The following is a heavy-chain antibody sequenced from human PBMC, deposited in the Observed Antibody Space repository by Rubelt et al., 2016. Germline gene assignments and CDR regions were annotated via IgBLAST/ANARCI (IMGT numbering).Heavy chain of an antibody. D-gene: IGHD3-22*01. CDR2: IRSKAYGGTT. Sequence: VESGGDLVQPGRSLRLSCTASGFTFGDYAMSWVRQAPGKGLEWVGFIRSKAYGGTTEYAASVKGRFTISRDDSKSIAYLQMNSLKTEDTAVYYCTRPNSSGYYSFDYWGQGTLVTVSS. J-gene: IGHJ4*02. CDR3: TRPNSSGYYSFDY. CDR1: GFTFGDYA. V-gene: IGHV3-49*04.